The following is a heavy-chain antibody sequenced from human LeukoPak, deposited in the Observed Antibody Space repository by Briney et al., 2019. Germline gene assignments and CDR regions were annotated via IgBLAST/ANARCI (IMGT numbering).Heavy chain of an antibody. J-gene: IGHJ4*02. CDR3: ARQDLGYRNGGHLVEF. Sequence: SETLSLTCAVSNFSLSSGNYWGWFRQPPGKGLEWIATIHYSGTTYYNPPLKSRVTISIDTSKNHFSLNLRSVSAADTAVYYCARQDLGYRNGGHLVEFWGQGILVTVSS. V-gene: IGHV4-38-2*01. CDR1: NFSLSSGNY. D-gene: IGHD5-12*01. CDR2: IHYSGTT.